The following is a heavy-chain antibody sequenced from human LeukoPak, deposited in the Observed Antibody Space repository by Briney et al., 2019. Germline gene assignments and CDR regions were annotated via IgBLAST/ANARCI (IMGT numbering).Heavy chain of an antibody. D-gene: IGHD2-2*01. CDR3: ARVSDCSSTSCYLRGYYGMDV. CDR2: ISHSGST. CDR1: GGSFSGYY. J-gene: IGHJ6*02. Sequence: TETLSLTCAVYGGSFSGYYWSWIRQPPGKGLEWIGEISHSGSTNYNPSLKSRVTISVDTSKNQFSLKLSSVTAADTAVYYCARVSDCSSTSCYLRGYYGMDVWGQGTTVTVSS. V-gene: IGHV4-34*01.